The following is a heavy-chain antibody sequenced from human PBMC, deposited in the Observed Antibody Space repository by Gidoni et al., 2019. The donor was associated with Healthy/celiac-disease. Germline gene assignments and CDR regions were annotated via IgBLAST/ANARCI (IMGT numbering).Heavy chain of an antibody. CDR2: FYYSGNT. D-gene: IGHD3-22*01. CDR1: GGSLSSYS. J-gene: IGHJ3*02. V-gene: IGHV4-59*08. Sequence: QVQLQESGPGLVQPSETLYLTCTVSGGSLSSYSWSWIRQPPGKGLEWIGYFYYSGNTNYKPSLKSRVTISVDTSKNQFSLKLSSVTAADTAVYYCARRRYYYDSSGYYPGAFDIWGQGTMVTVSS. CDR3: ARRRYYYDSSGYYPGAFDI.